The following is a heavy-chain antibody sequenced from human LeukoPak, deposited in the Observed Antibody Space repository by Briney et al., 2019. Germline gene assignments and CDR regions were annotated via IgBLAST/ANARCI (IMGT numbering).Heavy chain of an antibody. CDR2: INQDGTEK. CDR3: AKVAKYYYGPETYYFFEQ. D-gene: IGHD3-10*01. J-gene: IGHJ4*02. V-gene: IGHV3-7*01. Sequence: GGSLRLSCAASGFNFFAYGMNWVRQAPGKGLEWVANINQDGTEKYYVDSVKGRFTISRDYAKNSLYLQMNSLRVEDTAVYYCAKVAKYYYGPETYYFFEQWGQGTPVTASS. CDR1: GFNFFAYG.